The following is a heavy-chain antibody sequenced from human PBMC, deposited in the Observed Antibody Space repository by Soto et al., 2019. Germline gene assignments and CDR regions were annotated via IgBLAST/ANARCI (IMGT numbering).Heavy chain of an antibody. J-gene: IGHJ4*02. CDR3: ARGQEGVVATH. CDR1: GGSLSGYY. CDR2: VKDGGHT. V-gene: IGHV4-34*01. D-gene: IGHD5-12*01. Sequence: QVQLQQWGAGLLKPSETLSLNCAVTGGSLSGYYWSWIRQPPGKGLEWIGEVKDGGHTNYSPSLRGRVTISSDTSNNLFALRLNYVTAADTGVYYCARGQEGVVATHWDQGSLVTVSS.